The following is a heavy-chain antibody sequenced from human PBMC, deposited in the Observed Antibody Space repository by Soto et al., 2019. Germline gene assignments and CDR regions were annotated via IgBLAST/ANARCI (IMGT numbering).Heavy chain of an antibody. CDR1: GGSISSGGYY. CDR2: IYYSGST. V-gene: IGHV4-31*03. CDR3: ARSGATMADWFDP. Sequence: SETLSLTCTVSGGSISSGGYYWSWIRQHPGKGLEWIGYIYYSGSTYYNPSLKSRVTISVDTSKNQFSLKLSSVTAADTAVYYCARSGATMADWFDPWGQGTLVTVSS. D-gene: IGHD3-10*01. J-gene: IGHJ5*02.